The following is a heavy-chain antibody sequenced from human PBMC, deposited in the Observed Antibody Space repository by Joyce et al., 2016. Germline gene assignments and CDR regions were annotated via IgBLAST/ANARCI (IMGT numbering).Heavy chain of an antibody. Sequence: EVQLVESGGGLVQPGGSLRLSCAASGFPFTSYWGHGVRQAPGKGLVWVSRINGDGSTTSHADSVKGRFTISRDNAKNTLYLQMNSLRAEDTAVYYCTRDGRAAAGIAGFDIWGQGAMVTVSS. D-gene: IGHD6-13*01. CDR3: TRDGRAAAGIAGFDI. V-gene: IGHV3-74*01. J-gene: IGHJ3*02. CDR2: INGDGSTT. CDR1: GFPFTSYW.